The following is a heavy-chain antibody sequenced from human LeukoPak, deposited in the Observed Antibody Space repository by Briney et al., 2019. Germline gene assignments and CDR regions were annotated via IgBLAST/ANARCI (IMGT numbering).Heavy chain of an antibody. CDR1: GGSISSYY. J-gene: IGHJ4*02. CDR3: ARDDYCDYVSD. CDR2: IYYSGST. D-gene: IGHD4-17*01. V-gene: IGHV4-59*01. Sequence: SETLSLTCTVSGGSISSYYWSWIRQPPGKGLEWIGYIYYSGSTNYNPSLKSRVTISVDTSKNQFSLKLSSVTAADTAVYYCARDDYCDYVSDWGQGTLVIVSS.